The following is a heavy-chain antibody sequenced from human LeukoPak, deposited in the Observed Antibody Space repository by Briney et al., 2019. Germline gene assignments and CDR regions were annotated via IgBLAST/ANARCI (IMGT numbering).Heavy chain of an antibody. CDR1: GGSISSGGYS. J-gene: IGHJ3*02. CDR2: IYHSGST. V-gene: IGHV4-30-2*01. D-gene: IGHD3-3*01. Sequence: SQTLSLTCAVSGGSISSGGYSWSWIRQPPGKGLEWIGYIYHSGSTYYNPSLKSRVTISVDRSKNQFSLKLSSVTAADTAVYCCARSIFGVVNNAFDIWGQGTMVTVSS. CDR3: ARSIFGVVNNAFDI.